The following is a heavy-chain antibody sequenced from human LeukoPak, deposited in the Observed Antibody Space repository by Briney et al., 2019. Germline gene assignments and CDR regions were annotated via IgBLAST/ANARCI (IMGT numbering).Heavy chain of an antibody. J-gene: IGHJ4*02. CDR1: GFTFNNYG. Sequence: GGSLRLSCAASGFTFNNYGMHWVRQAPGKGLEWVAVISYDGSNKYYADSVKGRFTISRDNSKNTLYLQMNSLRAEDTAVYYCAKIPIPKYSSGWYYFDYWGQGTLVTVSS. CDR3: AKIPIPKYSSGWYYFDY. V-gene: IGHV3-30*18. D-gene: IGHD6-19*01. CDR2: ISYDGSNK.